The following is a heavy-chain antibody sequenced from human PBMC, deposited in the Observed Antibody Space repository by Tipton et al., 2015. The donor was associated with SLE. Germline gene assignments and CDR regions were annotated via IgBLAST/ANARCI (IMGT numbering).Heavy chain of an antibody. CDR2: IYSKGST. CDR3: ARRLRSESLYGALDI. D-gene: IGHD3-16*02. CDR1: GDSITSGHYY. J-gene: IGHJ3*02. V-gene: IGHV4-61*02. Sequence: TLSLTCTVSGDSITSGHYYWTWIRQPAGKGLEWIGRIYSKGSTNSNPSLKSRVTISLDTSKNQFSLKLTSVTAADTAVYYCARRLRSESLYGALDIWGQGTMVTVSS.